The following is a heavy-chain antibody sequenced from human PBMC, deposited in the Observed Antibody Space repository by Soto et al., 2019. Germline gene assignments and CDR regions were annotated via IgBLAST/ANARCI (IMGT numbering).Heavy chain of an antibody. CDR1: GYTFTNYW. V-gene: IGHV5-51*01. CDR3: ARQGGYCISTSCYAEYYYYGMDV. J-gene: IGHJ6*02. Sequence: GESLKISCKGSGYTFTNYWIAWVRQMPGKGPEWMGIIYPGDSDIIYSPSFQGQVTISAAKSISTAYLQWNSLKASDTAMYYCARQGGYCISTSCYAEYYYYGMDVWGQGTTVTVSS. CDR2: IYPGDSDI. D-gene: IGHD2-2*01.